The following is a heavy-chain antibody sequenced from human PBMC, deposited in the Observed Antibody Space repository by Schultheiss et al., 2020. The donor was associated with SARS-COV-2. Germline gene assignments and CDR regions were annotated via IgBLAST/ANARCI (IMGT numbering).Heavy chain of an antibody. Sequence: ASVKVSCKTSEYSFIGNHIHWVRQAPGHGLEWMGCINLNNGGTVYAQKFQGRVTMTRDTSIGTAYMELGSLKSEDTAVFYCAMELGTTKRLDYWGQGTLVTVSS. J-gene: IGHJ4*02. D-gene: IGHD1-26*01. V-gene: IGHV1-2*02. CDR2: INLNNGGT. CDR1: EYSFIGNH. CDR3: AMELGTTKRLDY.